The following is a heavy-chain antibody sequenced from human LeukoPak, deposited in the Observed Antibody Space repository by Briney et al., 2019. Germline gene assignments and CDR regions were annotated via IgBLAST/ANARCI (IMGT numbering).Heavy chain of an antibody. J-gene: IGHJ4*02. CDR2: INHSGST. CDR3: ARYSSGWYYFDY. V-gene: IGHV4-34*01. D-gene: IGHD6-19*01. Sequence: SETLSLTCAVHGGSFSGYYWSWIRQPPGKGLEWIGEINHSGSTNYNPSLKSRVTISVDTSKNQFSLKLSSVTAADTAVYYCARYSSGWYYFDYWGQGTLVTVSS. CDR1: GGSFSGYY.